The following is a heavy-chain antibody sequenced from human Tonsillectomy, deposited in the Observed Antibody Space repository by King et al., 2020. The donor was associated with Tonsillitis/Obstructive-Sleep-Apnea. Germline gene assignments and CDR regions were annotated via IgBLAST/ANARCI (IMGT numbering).Heavy chain of an antibody. CDR2: IYWDDDK. J-gene: IGHJ4*02. Sequence: TLKESGPTLVKPTQTLTLTCTFSGFSLSTSGVGVGWFRQPPGKALEWLALIYWDDDKRYSPSLKSRLTTTKDPSKNQVVLTMTNMDPVDTATYYCAHRRRPLPVTMGFDYWGQGTLVTVSS. V-gene: IGHV2-5*02. CDR1: GFSLSTSGVG. D-gene: IGHD4-17*01. CDR3: AHRRRPLPVTMGFDY.